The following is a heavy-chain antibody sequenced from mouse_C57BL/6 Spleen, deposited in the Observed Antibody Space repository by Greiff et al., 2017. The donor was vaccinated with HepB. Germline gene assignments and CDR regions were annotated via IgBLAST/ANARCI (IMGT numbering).Heavy chain of an antibody. D-gene: IGHD2-1*01. CDR1: GYTFTSYW. Sequence: QVQLQQSGAELVRPGTSVKLSCKASGYTFTSYWMHWVKQRPGQGLEWIGVIDPSDSYTNYNQKFKGKATLTVDTSSSTAYMQLSSLTSEDSAVYYCAFYGNYVKGAMDYWGQGTSVTVSS. J-gene: IGHJ4*01. CDR3: AFYGNYVKGAMDY. V-gene: IGHV1-59*01. CDR2: IDPSDSYT.